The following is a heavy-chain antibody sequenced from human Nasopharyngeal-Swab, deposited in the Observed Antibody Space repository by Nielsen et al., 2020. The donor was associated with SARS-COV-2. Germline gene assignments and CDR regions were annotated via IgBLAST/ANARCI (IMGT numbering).Heavy chain of an antibody. CDR1: GFTFSSYH. CDR3: ARDRANWDFDY. J-gene: IGHJ4*02. D-gene: IGHD7-27*01. Sequence: GESLKISCAASGFTFSSYHMNWVRQAPGKGLEWISYIPTGSTTIYYADSVKGRFTVSRDNAKNSLYLQMNSLRAEDTAVYYCARDRANWDFDYWGQGTLVTVSS. CDR2: IPTGSTTI. V-gene: IGHV3-48*04.